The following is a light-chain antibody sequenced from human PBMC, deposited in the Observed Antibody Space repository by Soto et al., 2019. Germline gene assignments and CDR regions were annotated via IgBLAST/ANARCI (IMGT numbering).Light chain of an antibody. CDR1: QSVSSSY. J-gene: IGKJ1*01. Sequence: EIVLTQSPGTLSLSPGAGAPLSCRASQSVSSSYIAWYQQRPGQTPSLLIYGASTRATGIPDRFSGSGSGTHFTLTISRLEPGDFAVYYCQHFGGTTFTFGQGTKVDIK. CDR3: QHFGGTTFT. V-gene: IGKV3-20*01. CDR2: GAS.